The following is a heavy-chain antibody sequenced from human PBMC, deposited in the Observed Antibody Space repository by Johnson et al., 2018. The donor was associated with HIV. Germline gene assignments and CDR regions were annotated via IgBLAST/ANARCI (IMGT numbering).Heavy chain of an antibody. D-gene: IGHD6-13*01. CDR3: AREQAGRGDALDI. J-gene: IGHJ3*02. V-gene: IGHV3-53*02. CDR1: GFTVSSNY. Sequence: VQLVETGGGLIQPGGSLRLSCEASGFTVSSNYMSWVRQAPGTGPEWVSIFYSGGSTYSADSVMDQFTISRDNSTNTVYLQMNSLRVEDTAVYYCAREQAGRGDALDIWGQGTMVTVSS. CDR2: FYSGGST.